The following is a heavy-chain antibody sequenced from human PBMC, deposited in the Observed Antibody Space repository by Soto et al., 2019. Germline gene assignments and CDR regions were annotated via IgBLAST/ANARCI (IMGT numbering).Heavy chain of an antibody. CDR3: AKDKSQTRKPYYYYGMDV. V-gene: IGHV3-23*01. Sequence: GGSLRLSCAASGFTFSSYAMSWVRQAPGKGLEWVSAISGSGGSTYYADSVKGRFTISRDNSKNTLYLQMNSLRAEDTAVYYCAKDKSQTRKPYYYYGMDVWGQGTTVTVSS. J-gene: IGHJ6*02. CDR1: GFTFSSYA. CDR2: ISGSGGST.